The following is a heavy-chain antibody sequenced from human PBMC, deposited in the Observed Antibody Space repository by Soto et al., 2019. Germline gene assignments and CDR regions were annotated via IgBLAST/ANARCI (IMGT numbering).Heavy chain of an antibody. CDR2: SNHVGNT. Sequence: QVPLQQWGAGLLKPSEPLSLTCAVYGGSFSGYYWSWIRQPPGKGLEWIGESNHVGNTNYNPSIKSRITMSVDPSKNQFSLRLSSVTAADTAVYYCARVLIAGVTTDWGQGTLVIVSS. CDR3: ARVLIAGVTTD. V-gene: IGHV4-34*01. J-gene: IGHJ4*02. CDR1: GGSFSGYY. D-gene: IGHD5-18*01.